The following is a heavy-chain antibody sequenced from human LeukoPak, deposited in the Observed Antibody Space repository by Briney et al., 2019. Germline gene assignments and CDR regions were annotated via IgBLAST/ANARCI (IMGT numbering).Heavy chain of an antibody. D-gene: IGHD1-26*01. J-gene: IGHJ3*02. CDR1: GFTFSSYG. CDR2: IWYDGSNK. Sequence: GGSLRPPCPASGFTFSSYGMHWVRQAPGKGLEWVAVIWYDGSNKYYADSVKGRFTISRDNSKNTLYLQMNSLRAEDTAVYYCARDPFYSGSTGAFDIWGQGTMVTVSS. CDR3: ARDPFYSGSTGAFDI. V-gene: IGHV3-33*01.